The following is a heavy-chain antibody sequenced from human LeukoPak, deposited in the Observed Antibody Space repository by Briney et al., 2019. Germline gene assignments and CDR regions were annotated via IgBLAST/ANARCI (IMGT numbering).Heavy chain of an antibody. CDR1: GYTFTSYG. CDR2: ISAHNGNT. J-gene: IGHJ6*02. V-gene: IGHV1-18*01. D-gene: IGHD3-3*01. Sequence: ASVKVSCKASGYTFTSYGISWVRQAPGQGLEWMGWISAHNGNTNYAQKLQGRVTMTTDTSTSTAYMELRSLRSDDTAVYYCARDSKNYDFWSGYLCWGQGTTVTVSS. CDR3: ARDSKNYDFWSGYLC.